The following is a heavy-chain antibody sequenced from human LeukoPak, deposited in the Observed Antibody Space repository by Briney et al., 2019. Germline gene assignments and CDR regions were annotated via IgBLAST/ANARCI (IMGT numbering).Heavy chain of an antibody. Sequence: PSETLSLTCTVSGGSISRSSYYWGWIRQPPGKGLEWIGSIYYSGSTYYNPSLKSRVTISVDTSKNQFSLKLSSVTAADTAVYYCARHWELLYVFDYWRQGTLVTVSS. CDR1: GGSISRSSYY. J-gene: IGHJ4*02. D-gene: IGHD1-26*01. CDR2: IYYSGST. CDR3: ARHWELLYVFDY. V-gene: IGHV4-39*01.